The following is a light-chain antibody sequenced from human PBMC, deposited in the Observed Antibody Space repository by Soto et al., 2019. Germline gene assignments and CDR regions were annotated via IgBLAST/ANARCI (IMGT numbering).Light chain of an antibody. J-gene: IGKJ5*01. CDR3: QPYDSFSVT. Sequence: DIQMTQSTSNLSASVGDSVTITCRASQSISSWLAWYQQKPGRAPKLLIYDSSSLESGVTSRFSGSGSGTEFRITISTMQPDDFATYYCQPYDSFSVTVGQVTRLEIK. V-gene: IGKV1-5*01. CDR2: DSS. CDR1: QSISSW.